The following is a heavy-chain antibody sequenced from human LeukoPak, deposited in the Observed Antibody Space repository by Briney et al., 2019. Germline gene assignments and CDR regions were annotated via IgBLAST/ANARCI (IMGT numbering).Heavy chain of an antibody. CDR2: INPNSGGT. J-gene: IGHJ4*02. V-gene: IGHV1-2*02. CDR1: GYTFTGYY. CDR3: ARALRPNYSSSWSEPGY. D-gene: IGHD6-13*01. Sequence: ASVKVSCKASGYTFTGYYMYWGRQAPGQGLEWMGWINPNSGGTNYAQKFQGKVTMTRDTSISTAYMELSRLRSDDTAVYYCARALRPNYSSSWSEPGYWGQGTLVTVSS.